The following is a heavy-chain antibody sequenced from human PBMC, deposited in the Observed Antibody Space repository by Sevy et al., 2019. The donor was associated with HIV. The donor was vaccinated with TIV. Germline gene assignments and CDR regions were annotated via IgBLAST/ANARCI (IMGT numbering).Heavy chain of an antibody. CDR3: ARNNCSITNCYMGDVFDI. CDR1: GFTFSSYS. D-gene: IGHD2-2*02. J-gene: IGHJ3*02. CDR2: ISGISNYI. Sequence: GGSLRLSCAASGFTFSSYSMNWVRQAPGKGLEWVSSISGISNYIYYADSMKGRFTVSRDNARNSLYLQMNSLRAEDTAVYSCARNNCSITNCYMGDVFDIWGQGIMVTVSS. V-gene: IGHV3-21*01.